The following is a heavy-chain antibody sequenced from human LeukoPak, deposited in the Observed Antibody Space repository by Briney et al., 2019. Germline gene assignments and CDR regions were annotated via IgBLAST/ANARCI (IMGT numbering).Heavy chain of an antibody. D-gene: IGHD6-19*01. CDR1: GYTFTSYY. CDR2: INPNSGGT. J-gene: IGHJ5*02. Sequence: ASVKVSCKASGYTFTSYYMHWVRQAPGQGLDWMGWINPNSGGTNYAQKFQGRVTMTRDTSISTAYMELSRLRSDDTAAYYCARDRMYSSGWYDPWGQGTLVTVSS. CDR3: ARDRMYSSGWYDP. V-gene: IGHV1-2*02.